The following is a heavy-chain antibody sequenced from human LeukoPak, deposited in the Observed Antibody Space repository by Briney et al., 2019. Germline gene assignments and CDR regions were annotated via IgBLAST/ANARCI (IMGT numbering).Heavy chain of an antibody. V-gene: IGHV3-21*01. D-gene: IGHD6-6*01. Sequence: GSLRLSCAASGFTFSDYNMNWVRQSPEKGMERVSSITSGTTYIYYADSVRGRFTLSRDNAKNSLYLQMNSLRAEDTAVYYCARWPYSSSYYFDYWGQGTLVTVSS. CDR2: ITSGTTYI. CDR3: ARWPYSSSYYFDY. J-gene: IGHJ4*02. CDR1: GFTFSDYN.